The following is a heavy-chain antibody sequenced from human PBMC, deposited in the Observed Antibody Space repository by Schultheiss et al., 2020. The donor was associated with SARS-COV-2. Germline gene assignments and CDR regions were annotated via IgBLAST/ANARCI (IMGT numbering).Heavy chain of an antibody. J-gene: IGHJ5*02. V-gene: IGHV4-59*01. CDR1: GGSISSYY. CDR2: IYYSGST. D-gene: IGHD6-6*01. CDR3: WQLRCLKNCFDP. Sequence: SQTLSLTCTVYGGSISSYYWSWIRQPPGKGLEWIGYIYYSGSTNYNPSLKSRVTISVDTSKNQFSLKLSSVTAADTAVFPVWQLRCLKNCFDPWGQGTLVTVSS.